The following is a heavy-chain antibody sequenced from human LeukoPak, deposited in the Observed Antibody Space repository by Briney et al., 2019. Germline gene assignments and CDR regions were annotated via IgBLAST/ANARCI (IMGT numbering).Heavy chain of an antibody. Sequence: SETLSLTCTASGGSISSYYWSWIRQPPGKGLEWIGYIYYSGSTNYNPSHKSRVTMSVDTSKNQFSLKLSSVTAADTAVYYCARDKDYFDSGGAFDIWGQGTMVTVSS. CDR2: IYYSGST. J-gene: IGHJ3*02. V-gene: IGHV4-59*01. CDR1: GGSISSYY. D-gene: IGHD3-22*01. CDR3: ARDKDYFDSGGAFDI.